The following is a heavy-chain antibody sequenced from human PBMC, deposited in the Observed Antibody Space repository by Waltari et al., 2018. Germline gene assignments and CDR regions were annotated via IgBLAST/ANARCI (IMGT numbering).Heavy chain of an antibody. Sequence: EVQLVESGGGLVQPGRSLRLSWVASGFTFDDYAMHWFRQAPGKGLEWVSGINWNSGSIGYGDSVKGRFTISRDNARNSLYLQMNGLTSEDTALYYCAKKNDEVFDRNGLVYDAFDMWGQGTMVTVSS. V-gene: IGHV3-9*01. CDR2: INWNSGSI. D-gene: IGHD3-22*01. J-gene: IGHJ3*02. CDR1: GFTFDDYA. CDR3: AKKNDEVFDRNGLVYDAFDM.